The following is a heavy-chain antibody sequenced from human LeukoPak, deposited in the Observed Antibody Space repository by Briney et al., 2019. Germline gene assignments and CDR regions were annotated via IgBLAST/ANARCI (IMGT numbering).Heavy chain of an antibody. V-gene: IGHV6-1*01. J-gene: IGHJ2*01. CDR3: AREGIVVVPAAMNYWYFDL. Sequence: SQTLSLTCAISGDSVSSNSAAWNWIRQSPSGGLEWLGRTYYRSKWYNDYAVSVKSQITINPDTSKNQFSLQLNSVTPEDTAVYYCAREGIVVVPAAMNYWYFDLWGRGTLVTVSS. D-gene: IGHD2-2*01. CDR2: TYYRSKWYN. CDR1: GDSVSSNSAA.